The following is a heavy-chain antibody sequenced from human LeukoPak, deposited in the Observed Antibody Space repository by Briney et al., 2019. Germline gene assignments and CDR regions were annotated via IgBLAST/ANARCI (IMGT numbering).Heavy chain of an antibody. J-gene: IGHJ5*02. CDR2: IYHSGST. D-gene: IGHD3-10*01. CDR1: GYSISSVYY. Sequence: SESLSLTCAVSGYSISSVYYWGCIRQPPGKGLEWIGSIYHSGSTYYNPSLKSRVTISVDTSKNQFSLKLSSVTAADTAVYYCARAPDMVRGVSLEFDPWGQGTLVTVSS. CDR3: ARAPDMVRGVSLEFDP. V-gene: IGHV4-38-2*01.